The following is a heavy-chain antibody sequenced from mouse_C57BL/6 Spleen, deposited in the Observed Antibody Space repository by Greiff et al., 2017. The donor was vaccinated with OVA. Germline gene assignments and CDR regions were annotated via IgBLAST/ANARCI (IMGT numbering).Heavy chain of an antibody. Sequence: EVKLMESAGGLVQPGSSMKLSCTASGFTFSDYYMAWVRQVPEKGLEWVANINYDGSSTYYLDSLKSRFIISRDNAKNILYLQMSSLKSEDTATYYCARSSPYWYFDVWGTGTTVTVSS. CDR3: ARSSPYWYFDV. CDR2: INYDGSST. V-gene: IGHV5-16*01. CDR1: GFTFSDYY. J-gene: IGHJ1*03.